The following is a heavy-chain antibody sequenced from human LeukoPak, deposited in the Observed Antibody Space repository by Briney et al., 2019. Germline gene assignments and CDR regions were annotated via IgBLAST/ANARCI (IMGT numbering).Heavy chain of an antibody. Sequence: PSETLSLTCTVSGGSISSGDYYWSWIRQPPGKGLEWIGYIYYSGSTYYNPSLKSRVTISVDTSKNQFSLKLSSVTAADTAVYYCAVLAVAGFFDYWGQGALVTVSS. CDR2: IYYSGST. D-gene: IGHD6-19*01. CDR1: GGSISSGDYY. J-gene: IGHJ4*02. CDR3: AVLAVAGFFDY. V-gene: IGHV4-30-4*08.